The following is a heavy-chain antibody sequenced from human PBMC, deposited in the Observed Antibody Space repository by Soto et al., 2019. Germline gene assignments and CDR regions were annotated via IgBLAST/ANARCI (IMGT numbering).Heavy chain of an antibody. CDR1: GYSFTNYW. CDR2: IYPGDSDT. Sequence: PGESLKISCKGSGYSFTNYWIGWVRQMPGKGLEWMGIIYPGDSDTRYSPSFQGQVTISADKSISTVYLQWSSLKASDTAMYYCARHPRQWLSGSNWFDPWGQGTLVTVSS. D-gene: IGHD6-19*01. V-gene: IGHV5-51*01. CDR3: ARHPRQWLSGSNWFDP. J-gene: IGHJ5*02.